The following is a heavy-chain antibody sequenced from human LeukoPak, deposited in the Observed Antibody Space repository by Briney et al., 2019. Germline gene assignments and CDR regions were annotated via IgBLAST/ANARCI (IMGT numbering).Heavy chain of an antibody. V-gene: IGHV3-30*03. CDR1: GFTFSSYG. CDR3: ARTVVEGAFDI. Sequence: PGGSLRLSCAASGFTFSSYGMHWVRQAPGKGLEWVAVISYDGSNKYYVDSVKGRFTISRDNSKNTLYLQMNSLRAEDTAVYYCARTVVEGAFDIWGQGTMVTVSS. D-gene: IGHD2-2*01. CDR2: ISYDGSNK. J-gene: IGHJ3*02.